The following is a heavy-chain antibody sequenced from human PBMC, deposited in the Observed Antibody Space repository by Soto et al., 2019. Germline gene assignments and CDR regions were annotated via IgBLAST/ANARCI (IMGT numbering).Heavy chain of an antibody. CDR3: ATSRSDGNIYFDY. CDR2: VYIGGAT. J-gene: IGHJ4*02. D-gene: IGHD1-26*01. V-gene: IGHV3-53*01. CDR1: GFTVSNNH. Sequence: GGSLRLSCAASGFTVSNNHISWVRQAPGKGLEWVSVVYIGGATYYADSVKGRFTISRDDSRNTLYLQMNSLRADDTAVYYCATSRSDGNIYFDYWGQGTQVTVSS.